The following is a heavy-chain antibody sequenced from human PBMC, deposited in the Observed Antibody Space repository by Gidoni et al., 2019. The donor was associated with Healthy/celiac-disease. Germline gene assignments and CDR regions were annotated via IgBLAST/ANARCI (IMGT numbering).Heavy chain of an antibody. V-gene: IGHV3-15*07. J-gene: IGHJ2*01. CDR3: TTVARGHWYFDL. CDR1: GFHFSNAW. CDR2: IKSKTDGGTT. Sequence: EVQLVESGGGLVKPGGSLRLSCAASGFHFSNAWMNWVRQAPGQGLGWVGRIKSKTDGGTTDYAAPVKGRFTISRDDSKNTLYLQMNSLKTEDTAVYYCTTVARGHWYFDLWGRGTLVTVSS.